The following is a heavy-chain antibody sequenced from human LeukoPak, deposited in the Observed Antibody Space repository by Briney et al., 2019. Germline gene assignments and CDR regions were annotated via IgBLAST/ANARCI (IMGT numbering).Heavy chain of an antibody. V-gene: IGHV1-8*03. CDR1: GYTFTGYY. Sequence: GASVKVSCKASGYTFTGYYMHWVRQAPGQGLEWMGWINPNSGNTGYAQKFQGRITITRNTSISTAYMELSSLRSEDTAVYYCARFWSGDWWERADIWGQGTMVTVSS. CDR3: ARFWSGDWWERADI. J-gene: IGHJ3*02. D-gene: IGHD3/OR15-3a*01. CDR2: INPNSGNT.